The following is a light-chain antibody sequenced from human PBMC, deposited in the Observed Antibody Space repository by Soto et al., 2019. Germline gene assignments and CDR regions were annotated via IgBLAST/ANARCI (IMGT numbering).Light chain of an antibody. CDR1: QSVSSS. V-gene: IGKV1-12*01. CDR2: ATS. Sequence: EILLTQSPSTLSSSSGERATITCRASQSVSSSLAWYQQRPGQAPKLLIFATSNLPSGVTSRFSGSGSGTDFTLTISSLEPEDFATYYCQQRSSLPRTFGGGTKVDIK. J-gene: IGKJ4*02. CDR3: QQRSSLPRT.